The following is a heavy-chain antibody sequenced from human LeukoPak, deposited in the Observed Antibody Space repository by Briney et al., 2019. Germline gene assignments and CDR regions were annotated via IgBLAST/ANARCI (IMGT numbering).Heavy chain of an antibody. CDR1: GGSISSSSYY. CDR3: ARHLGAGGERDAFDI. Sequence: SETLSLTCTVSGGSISSSSYYWGWIRQPPGKGLEWIGSIYYSGSTYYNPSLKSRVTISVDTSKNQFSLKLSSVTAADTAVYYCARHLGAGGERDAFDIWGQGTMVTVSS. J-gene: IGHJ3*02. CDR2: IYYSGST. D-gene: IGHD3-3*01. V-gene: IGHV4-39*01.